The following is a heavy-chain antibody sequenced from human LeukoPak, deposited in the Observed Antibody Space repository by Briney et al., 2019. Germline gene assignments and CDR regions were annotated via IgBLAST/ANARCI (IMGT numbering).Heavy chain of an antibody. CDR1: GVSFSSGTYY. CDR3: ARLNRVEASGPSYYYHVMHV. J-gene: IGHJ6*02. Sequence: SETLSLTCTVSGVSFSSGTYYWSWIRQPPGKGLEWIGYIYNSGSTNYNPSLKSRVTISVDTSKNQFSLKLSSVTAPDTAVYYCARLNRVEASGPSYYYHVMHVWGQGTTVTVSS. CDR2: IYNSGST. V-gene: IGHV4-61*01. D-gene: IGHD5-24*01.